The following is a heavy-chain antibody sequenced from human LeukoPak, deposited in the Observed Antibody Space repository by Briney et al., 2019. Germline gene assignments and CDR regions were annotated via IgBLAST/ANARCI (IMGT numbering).Heavy chain of an antibody. CDR2: IYHSGST. Sequence: SETLSLTCTVSGYPISSGYYWGWIRQPPGKGLEWIGSIYHSGSTYYNPSLKSRVTISVDTSKNQFSLKLSSVTAADTAVYYCARVCITIFGVVMNYFDYWGQGTLVTVSS. D-gene: IGHD3-3*01. J-gene: IGHJ4*02. CDR3: ARVCITIFGVVMNYFDY. CDR1: GYPISSGYY. V-gene: IGHV4-38-2*02.